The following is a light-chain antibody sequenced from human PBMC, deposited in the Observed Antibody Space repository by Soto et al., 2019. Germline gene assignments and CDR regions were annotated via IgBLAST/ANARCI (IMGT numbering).Light chain of an antibody. J-gene: IGKJ2*01. CDR2: AAS. Sequence: AIRMTQSPSSFSASTGDRVTITCRASQGISSYLAWYQQKPGKAPKLLIYAASTLQSGVPSRFSGSGSGTDFTLTISSLQPEDFATYCQQLNSYPRTFGQGTKLEIK. CDR1: QGISSY. CDR3: QQLNSYPRT. V-gene: IGKV1-8*01.